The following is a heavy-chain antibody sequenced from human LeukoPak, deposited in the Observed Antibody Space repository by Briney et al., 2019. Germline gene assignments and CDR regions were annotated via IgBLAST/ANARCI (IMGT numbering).Heavy chain of an antibody. CDR2: IYYSGST. D-gene: IGHD3-10*01. CDR3: AGGSGSRALFDP. CDR1: GGSISSSSYY. Sequence: SETLSLTCTVSGGSISSSSYYWGWIRQPPGKGLEWIGSIYYSGSTYYNPSLKSRVTISVDTSKNQFSLKLSSVTAADTAVYYCAGGSGSRALFDPWGQGTLVTVSS. V-gene: IGHV4-39*07. J-gene: IGHJ5*02.